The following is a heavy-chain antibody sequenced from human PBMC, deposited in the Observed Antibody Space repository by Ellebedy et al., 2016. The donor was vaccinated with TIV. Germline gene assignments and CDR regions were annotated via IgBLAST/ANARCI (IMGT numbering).Heavy chain of an antibody. V-gene: IGHV3-48*04. J-gene: IGHJ5*02. D-gene: IGHD2-15*01. Sequence: GESLKISCAASGFTFNSYSLNWVRPAPGKGLEWVSYLSSSGSTIYYADSVTGRFTISRDNAKNTLYLQMNSLIAEDTAVYYCARTPGGGFDPWGQGTLVTVSS. CDR1: GFTFNSYS. CDR3: ARTPGGGFDP. CDR2: LSSSGSTI.